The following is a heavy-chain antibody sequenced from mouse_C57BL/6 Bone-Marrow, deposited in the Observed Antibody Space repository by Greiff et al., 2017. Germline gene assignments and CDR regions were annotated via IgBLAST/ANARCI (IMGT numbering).Heavy chain of an antibody. CDR2: IDPENGDT. D-gene: IGHD2-4*01. CDR3: TTPIYYDYDVNF. J-gene: IGHJ3*01. V-gene: IGHV14-4*01. Sequence: EVQLQQSGAELVRPGASVKLSCTASGSNIKDDYMHWVKQRPEQGLEWIGWIDPENGDTEYASKFQGKATITADTSSNTACQQLSSLTAEDTAVYYCTTPIYYDYDVNFWGTGTLVTVSA. CDR1: GSNIKDDY.